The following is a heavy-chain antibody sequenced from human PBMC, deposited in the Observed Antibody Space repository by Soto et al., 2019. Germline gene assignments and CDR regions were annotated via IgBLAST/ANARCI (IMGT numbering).Heavy chain of an antibody. D-gene: IGHD1-26*01. Sequence: GGSLRLSCAASGFTFSSYAMSWVRQAPGKGLEWVSAIGASGGGIYYAEYVKGRFTISRDNSKNTLYLQMNSLRAEDTAVYYCALRKTGSYFGYWGQGTLVPGSS. CDR2: IGASGGGI. CDR1: GFTFSSYA. J-gene: IGHJ4*01. V-gene: IGHV3-23*01. CDR3: ALRKTGSYFGY.